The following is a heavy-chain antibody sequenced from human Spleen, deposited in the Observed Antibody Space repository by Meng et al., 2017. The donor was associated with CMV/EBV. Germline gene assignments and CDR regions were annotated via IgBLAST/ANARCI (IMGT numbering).Heavy chain of an antibody. V-gene: IGHV4-39*01. CDR1: GGSISSSSDY. J-gene: IGHJ4*02. CDR2: IYYRGST. CDR3: ASPSPLHYDFWSGYDY. Sequence: SETLSLTXIVSGGSISSSSDYWGWIRQPPGKGLEWIGTIYYRGSTNYSPSLKSRVTISVDTSKNQFSLKLSSVTAADTAVYYCASPSPLHYDFWSGYDYWGQGTLVTVSS. D-gene: IGHD3-3*01.